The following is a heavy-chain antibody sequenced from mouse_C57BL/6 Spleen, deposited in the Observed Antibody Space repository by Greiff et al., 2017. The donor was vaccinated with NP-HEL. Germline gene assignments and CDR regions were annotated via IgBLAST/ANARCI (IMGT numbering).Heavy chain of an antibody. Sequence: QVQLKQSGAELVRPGASVTLSCKASGYTFTDYEMHWVKQTPVHGLEWIGAIDPETGGTAYNQKFKGKAILTADKSSSTAYMELRSLTSEDSAVYYCTTDYGYYFDYWGQGTTLTISS. J-gene: IGHJ2*01. CDR1: GYTFTDYE. CDR2: IDPETGGT. CDR3: TTDYGYYFDY. V-gene: IGHV1-15*01. D-gene: IGHD1-1*01.